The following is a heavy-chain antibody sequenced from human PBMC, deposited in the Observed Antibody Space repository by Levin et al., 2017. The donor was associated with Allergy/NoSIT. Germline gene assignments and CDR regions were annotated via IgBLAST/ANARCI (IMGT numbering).Heavy chain of an antibody. V-gene: IGHV3-7*01. Sequence: ETLSLTCAASGFTFSSYWMSWVRQAPGKGLEWVANIKQDGSEKYYVDSVKGRFTISRDNAKNSLYLQMNSLRAEDTAVYYCARENDSSGYYRYWGQGTLVTVSS. CDR1: GFTFSSYW. CDR3: ARENDSSGYYRY. D-gene: IGHD3-22*01. CDR2: IKQDGSEK. J-gene: IGHJ4*02.